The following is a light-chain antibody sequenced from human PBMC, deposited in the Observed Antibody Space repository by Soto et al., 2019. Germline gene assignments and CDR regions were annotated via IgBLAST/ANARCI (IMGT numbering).Light chain of an antibody. CDR3: QHYYGIHFS. V-gene: IGKV1D-8*01. CDR2: AAS. Sequence: VIWMTQSPSLLSASTGDRVTISCRMSQSISSYLAWYQQKPGKAPELLIYAASTLQSRVPSRFIDSGSGTDCTLTISNQQSEGVATYYCQHYYGIHFSFGGGTMVEI. J-gene: IGKJ4*01. CDR1: QSISSY.